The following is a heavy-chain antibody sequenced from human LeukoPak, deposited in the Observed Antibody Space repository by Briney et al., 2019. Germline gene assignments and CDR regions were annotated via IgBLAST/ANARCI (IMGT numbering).Heavy chain of an antibody. D-gene: IGHD6-19*01. J-gene: IGHJ4*02. CDR1: GFTFSDFW. Sequence: GGSLRLSRAASGFTFSDFWMNWVRQPPGKGLEWVASIKQDGSEKYHVDSVKGRFSISRDNAKNSLHLQMNSLRAEDTAVYYCARDHTVDGLVFDYWGQGILVTVSS. CDR2: IKQDGSEK. CDR3: ARDHTVDGLVFDY. V-gene: IGHV3-7*01.